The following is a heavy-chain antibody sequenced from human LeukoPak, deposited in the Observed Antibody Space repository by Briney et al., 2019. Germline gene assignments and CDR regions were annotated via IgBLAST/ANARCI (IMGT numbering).Heavy chain of an antibody. V-gene: IGHV1-69*05. D-gene: IGHD3-3*01. Sequence: SVKVSCKASGGTFSSYAISWVRQAPGQGLEWMGGIIPIFGTANYAQKFQGRVTITTDESTSTAYMELSSLRSEDTAVYYCARDVAIFGVVIPGPFNIWGQGTMATVSS. CDR2: IIPIFGTA. J-gene: IGHJ3*02. CDR3: ARDVAIFGVVIPGPFNI. CDR1: GGTFSSYA.